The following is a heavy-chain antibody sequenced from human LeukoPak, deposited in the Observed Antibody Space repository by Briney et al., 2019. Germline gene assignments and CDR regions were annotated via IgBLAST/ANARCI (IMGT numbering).Heavy chain of an antibody. CDR2: ISSSGSTI. V-gene: IGHV3-48*03. CDR1: GFTFRSYE. CDR3: ARKTVVGSYFDY. J-gene: IGHJ4*02. D-gene: IGHD4-23*01. Sequence: GGSLRLSCAASGFTFRSYEMNWVRQAPGKGLEWVSYISSSGSTIYYADSVKGRFTISRDNAKNSLYLQMNSLRAEDTAVYYCARKTVVGSYFDYWGQGTPATVSS.